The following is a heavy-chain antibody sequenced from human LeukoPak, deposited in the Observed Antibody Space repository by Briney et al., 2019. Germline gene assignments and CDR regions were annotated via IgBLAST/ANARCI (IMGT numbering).Heavy chain of an antibody. D-gene: IGHD3-3*01. CDR2: IYYSGST. V-gene: IGHV4-31*03. J-gene: IGHJ4*02. CDR1: GGSISSGDYY. CDR3: ARDVTIFGVVISSYFDY. Sequence: SETLSLTCTVSGGSISSGDYYWSWIRQHPGKGLEWIGYIYYSGSTYYNPSLKSRVTISVDTSKNQFSLKLSSVTAADTAVYYCARDVTIFGVVISSYFDYWGQGTLVTVSS.